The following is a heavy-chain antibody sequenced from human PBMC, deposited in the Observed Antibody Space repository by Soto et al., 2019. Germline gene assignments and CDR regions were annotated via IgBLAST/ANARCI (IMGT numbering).Heavy chain of an antibody. CDR3: ARDHYGDPY. V-gene: IGHV1-69*13. CDR2: VIPIFGTA. J-gene: IGHJ4*02. Sequence: ASVKVSCKASGGTFSSYAICWVRQAPVQGREWMGGVIPIFGTANYAQKFQGRVTITADESTSTAYMELSSLRYEDTAVYYCARDHYGDPYWGQGTPATVSS. D-gene: IGHD3-10*01. CDR1: GGTFSSYA.